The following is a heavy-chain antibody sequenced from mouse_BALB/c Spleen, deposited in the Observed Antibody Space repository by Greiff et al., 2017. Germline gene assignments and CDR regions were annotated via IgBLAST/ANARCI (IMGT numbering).Heavy chain of an antibody. J-gene: IGHJ2*01. D-gene: IGHD2-1*01. CDR2: IDPENGDT. CDR1: GFNFNDYY. CDR3: NEVGNYDY. Sequence: VQLQQSGAELVRSGASVKLSCTASGFNFNDYYMHWVKQRPEQGLEWIGWIDPENGDTEYAPKFQGKATMTADTSSNTAYLQLSSLTSEDTAVYYCNEVGNYDYWGEGTTLTVSS. V-gene: IGHV14-4*02.